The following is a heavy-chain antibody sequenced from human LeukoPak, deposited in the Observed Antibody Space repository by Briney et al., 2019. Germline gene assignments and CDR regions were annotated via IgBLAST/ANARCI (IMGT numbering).Heavy chain of an antibody. Sequence: AGGSLRLSCAASGFTFSSYAMSWVRQAPGKGLEWVSAISGSGGSTYYADSVKGRFTISRDNSKNTLYLQMNSLRAEDTAVYYCAKSEFGYYYGSGSYQLDYWGQGTLVTVSS. CDR3: AKSEFGYYYGSGSYQLDY. CDR2: ISGSGGST. D-gene: IGHD3-10*01. CDR1: GFTFSSYA. J-gene: IGHJ4*02. V-gene: IGHV3-23*01.